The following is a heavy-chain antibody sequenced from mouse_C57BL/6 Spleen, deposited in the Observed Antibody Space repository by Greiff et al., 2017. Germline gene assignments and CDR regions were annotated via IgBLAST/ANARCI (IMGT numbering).Heavy chain of an antibody. CDR1: GYTFTSYW. V-gene: IGHV1-52*01. CDR2: IDPSDSET. CDR3: ARWLLTGTGAMDY. D-gene: IGHD4-1*01. J-gene: IGHJ4*01. Sequence: QVQLQQPGAELVRPGSSVKLSCKASGYTFTSYWMHWVKQRPIQGLEWISNIDPSDSETHYNQKFKDKATLTVDKSSSTAYMQLSSLTSEDSAVYYCARWLLTGTGAMDYWGQGTSVTVSS.